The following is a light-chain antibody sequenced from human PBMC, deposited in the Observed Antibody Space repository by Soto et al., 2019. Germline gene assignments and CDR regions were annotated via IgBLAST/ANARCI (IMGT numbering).Light chain of an antibody. CDR1: QSISTF. J-gene: IGKJ1*01. CDR3: QQSYSSTWT. Sequence: DIQMTQSPSSLSASVGDRVTITCRPSQSISTFLNWYQQKPGTAPKLLMHATSILQSGVPSRFSGSGSGTEFTLTSSSLQPEYSATYYCQQSYSSTWTFGQGTKVEIK. CDR2: ATS. V-gene: IGKV1-39*01.